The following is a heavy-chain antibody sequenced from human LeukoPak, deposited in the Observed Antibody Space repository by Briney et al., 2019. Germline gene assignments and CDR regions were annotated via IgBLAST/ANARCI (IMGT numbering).Heavy chain of an antibody. V-gene: IGHV3-49*04. CDR1: GFTFGDYA. CDR2: IRSKAYGGTT. CDR3: TRDQSGWYYFDY. Sequence: GGSLRLSCTASGFTFGDYAMSWVRQAPGKGLEWVGFIRSKAYGGTTEYAASVKGRFTISRDDSKSIAYLQMNSLKTEDTAVYYCTRDQSGWYYFDYWGQGTLVTVSS. D-gene: IGHD6-19*01. J-gene: IGHJ4*02.